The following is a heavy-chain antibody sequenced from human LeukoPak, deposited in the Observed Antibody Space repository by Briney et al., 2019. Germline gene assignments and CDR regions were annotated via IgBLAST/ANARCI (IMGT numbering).Heavy chain of an antibody. D-gene: IGHD4-11*01. CDR2: IRADNGDT. J-gene: IGHJ1*01. CDR1: GYKFLSHG. CDR3: ARDWPTVIADF. Sequence: ASVRVSCKTSGYKFLSHGISWVRQAPGQGLEWLGWIRADNGDTRFAQKFQGRFTMTTDTSTSTAHMELRSLRSDDTAVYYCARDWPTVIADFWGQGTLVTISS. V-gene: IGHV1-18*04.